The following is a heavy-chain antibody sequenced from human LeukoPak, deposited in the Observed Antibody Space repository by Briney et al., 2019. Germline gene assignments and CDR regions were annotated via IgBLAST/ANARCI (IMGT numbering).Heavy chain of an antibody. Sequence: PSETLSLTCTVSGGSISSYYWSWIRQPPGKGLEWIGYIYYSGSTKYNPSLKSRVTISVDTSKNQFSLRLSSVTAADTAVYYCARAGVGIGYWGQGTLVTVSS. CDR3: ARAGVGIGY. V-gene: IGHV4-59*01. D-gene: IGHD2-15*01. CDR1: GGSISSYY. J-gene: IGHJ4*02. CDR2: IYYSGST.